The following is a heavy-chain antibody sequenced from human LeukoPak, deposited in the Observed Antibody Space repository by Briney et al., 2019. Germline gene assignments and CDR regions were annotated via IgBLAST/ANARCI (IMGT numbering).Heavy chain of an antibody. CDR3: ARVLQYVDDPFDI. D-gene: IGHD2-8*01. J-gene: IGHJ3*02. CDR2: INPNSGGT. CDR1: GYTFTAYY. V-gene: IGHV1-2*02. Sequence: GASVKVSCKASGYTFTAYYMHWVRQAPGQGLEWMGWINPNSGGTNYAQKFQGRVTMTRDTSISTAYMELTKLRADDTAVYYCARVLQYVDDPFDIWGQGTMVTVSS.